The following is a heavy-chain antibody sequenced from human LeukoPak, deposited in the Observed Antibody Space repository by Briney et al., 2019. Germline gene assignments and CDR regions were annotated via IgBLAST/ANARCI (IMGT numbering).Heavy chain of an antibody. CDR1: GGTFSSYA. Sequence: SVNVSCKASGGTFSSYAISWVRQAPGQGLEWMGRIIPILGIANYAQKFQGRVTITADKSTSTAYMELSSLRSEDTAVYYCARVGPGGSILLVHTAFDIWGQGTMVTVSS. D-gene: IGHD2-21*01. CDR2: IIPILGIA. CDR3: ARVGPGGSILLVHTAFDI. V-gene: IGHV1-69*04. J-gene: IGHJ3*02.